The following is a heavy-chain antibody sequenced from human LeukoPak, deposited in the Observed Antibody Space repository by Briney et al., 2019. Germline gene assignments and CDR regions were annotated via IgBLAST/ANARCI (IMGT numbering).Heavy chain of an antibody. CDR3: ARGHFTTTGEFDY. Sequence: NSSETLSLTCSASGGSISGYYWSWIRQPPGKGPEWIGYIYYSGSTNYNPSLKSRVTISLDTSKNQFSLKLSSVTAADTAVYYCARGHFTTTGEFDYWGQGTLVTVSS. D-gene: IGHD1-26*01. CDR2: IYYSGST. CDR1: GGSISGYY. J-gene: IGHJ4*02. V-gene: IGHV4-59*01.